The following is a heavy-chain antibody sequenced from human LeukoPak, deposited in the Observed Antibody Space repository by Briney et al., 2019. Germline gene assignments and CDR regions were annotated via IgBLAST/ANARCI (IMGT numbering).Heavy chain of an antibody. V-gene: IGHV4-38-2*02. CDR3: ARGPSYYYYYMDV. CDR1: GYSISSGYY. CDR2: IYHSGST. J-gene: IGHJ6*03. Sequence: PSETLSLTCTVSGYSISSGYYWGWIRQPPGKGLEWIGSIYHSGSTYYNPSLKSRVTISVDTSKNQFSLKLSSVTAADTAVYYCARGPSYYYYYMDVWSKGTTVTVSS.